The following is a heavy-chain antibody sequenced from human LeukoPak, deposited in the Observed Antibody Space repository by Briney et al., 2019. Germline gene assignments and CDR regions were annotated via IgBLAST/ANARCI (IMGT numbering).Heavy chain of an antibody. J-gene: IGHJ6*03. CDR1: GDSISNNNW. Sequence: SGTLSLTCAVSGDSISNNNWWSWVRQPPGKGLEWIGSIYCSGSTYYSPSLKSRVTISVDTSKNQFSLKLRSVTAADTAVYYCARGREDFILVPGTKRKSYYMDVWGKGTTVTVSS. V-gene: IGHV4-4*02. D-gene: IGHD2-2*01. CDR2: IYCSGST. CDR3: ARGREDFILVPGTKRKSYYMDV.